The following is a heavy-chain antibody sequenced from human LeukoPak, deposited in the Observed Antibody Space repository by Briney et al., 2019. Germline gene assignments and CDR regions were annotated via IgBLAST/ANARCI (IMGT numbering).Heavy chain of an antibody. CDR3: ARDMWLGYTYGTFDMDV. V-gene: IGHV3-7*01. J-gene: IGHJ6*03. D-gene: IGHD5-18*01. CDR1: GFTFNTYW. CDR2: INQNGSEK. Sequence: GGSLRLSCAASGFTFNTYWMNWVRQAPGKGLEWVANINQNGSEKFYVDSVRGRFTISRDNADNSLFLQMTSLRAEDTAVYFCARDMWLGYTYGTFDMDVWGKGTTVIVSS.